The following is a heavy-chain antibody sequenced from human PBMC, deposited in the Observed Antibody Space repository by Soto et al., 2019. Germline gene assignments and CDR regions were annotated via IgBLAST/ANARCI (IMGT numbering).Heavy chain of an antibody. V-gene: IGHV1-3*01. CDR2: VNAGNGDT. Sequence: QVQLVQSGAEVKKPGASVKVSCKASGYTFSTYTMHWVRQAPGQRVEWMGWVNAGNGDTRYSQKFQGRVTITRDTFATTGYMELSSLTSEDTAVYYCARASSHHDGFDIWGQGTKVTVSS. CDR1: GYTFSTYT. CDR3: ARASSHHDGFDI. J-gene: IGHJ3*02.